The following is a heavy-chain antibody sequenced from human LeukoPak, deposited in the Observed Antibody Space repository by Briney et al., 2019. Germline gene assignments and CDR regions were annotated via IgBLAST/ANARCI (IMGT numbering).Heavy chain of an antibody. CDR2: VDPEDGET. CDR3: ASYHGPLHYYDSSGYPYY. J-gene: IGHJ4*02. V-gene: IGHV1-69-2*01. CDR1: GYTFTDYY. D-gene: IGHD3-22*01. Sequence: GATVKISCKASGYTFTDYYMHWVQQAPGKGLEWMGRVDPEDGETIYAEKFQGRVTITADTSTDTAYMELSSLRSEDTAVYYCASYHGPLHYYDSSGYPYYWGQGTLVTVSS.